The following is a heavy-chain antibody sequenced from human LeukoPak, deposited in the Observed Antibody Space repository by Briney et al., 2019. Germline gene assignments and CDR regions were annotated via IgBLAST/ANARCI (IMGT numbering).Heavy chain of an antibody. J-gene: IGHJ1*01. CDR1: GFTFSSYG. CDR3: AKESCSGGSCDRAEYFQH. D-gene: IGHD2-15*01. CDR2: ISYDGSNK. V-gene: IGHV3-30*18. Sequence: GRSLRLSCAASGFTFSSYGMHWVRQAPGKGLEWVAVISYDGSNKYYADSVKGRFTISRDNSKNTPYLQMNSLRAEDTAVYYCAKESCSGGSCDRAEYFQHWGQGTLVTVSS.